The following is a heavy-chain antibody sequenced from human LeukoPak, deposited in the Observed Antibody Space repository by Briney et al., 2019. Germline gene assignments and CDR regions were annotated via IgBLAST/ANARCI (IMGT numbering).Heavy chain of an antibody. D-gene: IGHD3-3*01. J-gene: IGHJ4*02. CDR1: GGSISSSNW. V-gene: IGHV4-4*02. CDR3: ASRSSIWSGYQDTLYYFDS. CDR2: IYHSGST. Sequence: SETLSLTCAVSGGSISSSNWWSWVRQPPGKGLEWIGEIYHSGSTNYNPSLKSRVTISVDTSKNQFSLKLSSVTAADTAVYYCASRSSIWSGYQDTLYYFDSWGQGTLVTVSS.